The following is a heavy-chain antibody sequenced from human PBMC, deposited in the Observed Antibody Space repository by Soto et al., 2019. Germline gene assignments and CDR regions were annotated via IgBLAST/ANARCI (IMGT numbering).Heavy chain of an antibody. V-gene: IGHV4-31*03. CDR1: GGSISSGGYY. CDR3: ARSRDCSSTRCYTYFMDV. D-gene: IGHD2-2*02. CDR2: IYYSGST. J-gene: IGHJ6*03. Sequence: PSETLSLTCTVSGGSISSGGYYWSWIRQHPGKGLEWIGYIYYSGSTYYNPSLKSRVTISVDTSKNQFSLKLSSVTAADTAVYYCARSRDCSSTRCYTYFMDVWGKGSSVTFSS.